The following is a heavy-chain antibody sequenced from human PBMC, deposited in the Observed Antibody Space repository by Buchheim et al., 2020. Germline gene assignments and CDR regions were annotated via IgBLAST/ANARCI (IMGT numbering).Heavy chain of an antibody. CDR1: GGSISSGSYY. Sequence: QLQLQESGPGLVKPSETLSLTCTVSGGSISSGSYYWGWIRQSPGKGLEWIGSIYYSGSTYYNPSLKSRVTISVDTSKNQFSLKLSSVTAADTAVYYCARDDFFYGMDVWGQGTT. CDR3: ARDDFFYGMDV. J-gene: IGHJ6*02. CDR2: IYYSGST. V-gene: IGHV4-39*02. D-gene: IGHD2/OR15-2a*01.